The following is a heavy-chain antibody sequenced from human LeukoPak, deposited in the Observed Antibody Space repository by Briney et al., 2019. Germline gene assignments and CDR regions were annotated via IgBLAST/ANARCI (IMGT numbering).Heavy chain of an antibody. CDR1: GYTFTGYY. V-gene: IGHV1-2*02. CDR3: ARAASEYSYGRVDY. D-gene: IGHD5-18*01. Sequence: ASVKVSCKASGYTFTGYYMHWVRQAPGQGLEWMGWINPNSGGTNYAQKFQGRVTMTRDTSISTAYMELSRLRSDDTAVYYCARAASEYSYGRVDYWGQGTLVTVSS. CDR2: INPNSGGT. J-gene: IGHJ4*02.